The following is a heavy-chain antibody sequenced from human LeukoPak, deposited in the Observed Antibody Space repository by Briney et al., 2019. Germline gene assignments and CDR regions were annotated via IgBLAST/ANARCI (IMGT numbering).Heavy chain of an antibody. V-gene: IGHV4-34*01. CDR1: GGSFSGYY. D-gene: IGHD2-2*01. CDR2: INHSGST. CDR3: ARVCQPLRWFDP. J-gene: IGHJ5*02. Sequence: SETLSLTCAVYGGSFSGYYWSWIRQPPGKGLEWIGEINHSGSTNYNPSLKSRVTISVDTSKNQFSLKLSSVTAADTAVYYCARVCQPLRWFDPWGQGTLVTVSS.